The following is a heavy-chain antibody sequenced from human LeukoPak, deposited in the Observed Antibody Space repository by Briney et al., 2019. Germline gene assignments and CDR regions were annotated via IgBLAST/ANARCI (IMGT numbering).Heavy chain of an antibody. Sequence: GGSRRLSCAASGFTFSSYWMNWARQAPGKGLEWVASINHNGNVNYYVDSVKGRFTISRDNAKNSLYLQMSNLGAEDTAVYFCARGGGLDVWGQGPRSPSP. CDR3: ARGGGLDV. D-gene: IGHD3-16*01. CDR1: GFTFSSYW. CDR2: INHNGNVN. J-gene: IGHJ6*02. V-gene: IGHV3-7*03.